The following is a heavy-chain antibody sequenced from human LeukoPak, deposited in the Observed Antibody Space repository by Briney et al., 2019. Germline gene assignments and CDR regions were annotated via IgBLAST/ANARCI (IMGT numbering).Heavy chain of an antibody. D-gene: IGHD3-3*01. Sequence: PSETLSLTCAVYGGSFSGYYWSWIRQPPGKGLEWIGEINHSGSTNYNPSLKSRVTISVDTSKNQFSLKLSSVTAADTAVYYCARVYDFWSGHLFDYWGQGTLVTVSP. CDR1: GGSFSGYY. CDR3: ARVYDFWSGHLFDY. CDR2: INHSGST. J-gene: IGHJ4*02. V-gene: IGHV4-34*01.